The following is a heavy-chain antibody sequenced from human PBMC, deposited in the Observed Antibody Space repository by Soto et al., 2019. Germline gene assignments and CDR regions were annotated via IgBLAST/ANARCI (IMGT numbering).Heavy chain of an antibody. D-gene: IGHD3-10*01. J-gene: IGHJ6*02. CDR2: ISHRASD. CDR1: AGSTIRSNW. CDR3: ARAAFSGFELDDYYGMDV. V-gene: IGHV4-4*02. Sequence: SDTQSLTLAVCAGSTIRSNWWSSAREHPGKVLAWSGAISHRASDNYNQYLKTRVNISVDKSKNQFYLKLSSVNAPDTAVYYCARAAFSGFELDDYYGMDVWGPGNTVT.